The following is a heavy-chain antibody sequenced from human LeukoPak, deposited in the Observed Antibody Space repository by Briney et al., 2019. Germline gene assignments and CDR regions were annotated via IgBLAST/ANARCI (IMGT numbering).Heavy chain of an antibody. CDR2: IYPGDSGT. CDR3: ARFIGHCSSTSCYYYYMDV. D-gene: IGHD2-2*01. Sequence: GESLKISCKGSGYSFTSYWIGWVRQMPGKGLEWMGIIYPGDSGTRYSPSFQRQLTISSDNTINTALHQWSNRKCSDDTVLYYARFIGHCSSTSCYYYYMDVWGKGTTVTVSS. J-gene: IGHJ6*03. CDR1: GYSFTSYW. V-gene: IGHV5-51*01.